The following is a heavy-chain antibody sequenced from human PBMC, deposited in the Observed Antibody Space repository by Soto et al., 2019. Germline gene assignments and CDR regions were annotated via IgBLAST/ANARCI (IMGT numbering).Heavy chain of an antibody. CDR2: IIPILGIA. V-gene: IGHV1-69*02. CDR1: GGTFSSYT. J-gene: IGHJ3*02. D-gene: IGHD5-12*01. CDR3: AQPPPDGYKLTQDAFDI. Sequence: SVKVSCKASGGTFSSYTISWVRQAPGQGLEWMGRIIPILGIANYAQKFQGRVTITADKSTSTAYMELSSLRSKDTSVYYCAQPPPDGYKLTQDAFDIWGQGTMVTVSS.